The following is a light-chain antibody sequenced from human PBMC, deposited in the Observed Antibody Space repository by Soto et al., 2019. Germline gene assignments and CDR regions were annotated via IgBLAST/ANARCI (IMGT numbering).Light chain of an antibody. CDR2: GAS. CDR3: QQYNNWSLT. Sequence: EIAMTQSPATRSVSPGERATLSCRASQSVSGNLAWYQQKPGQAPTLLIYGASTRATGIPARFSGSGSGTEFTLTISSLKYEDFAVYYCQQYNNWSLTFGGGTKVDIK. CDR1: QSVSGN. J-gene: IGKJ4*01. V-gene: IGKV3-15*01.